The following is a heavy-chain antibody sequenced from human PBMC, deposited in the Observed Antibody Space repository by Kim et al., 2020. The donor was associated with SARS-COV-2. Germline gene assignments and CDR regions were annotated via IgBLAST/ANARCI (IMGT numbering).Heavy chain of an antibody. CDR3: ARVSLSGGYSNYRVDYYYGMDV. CDR2: INAGNGNT. Sequence: ASVKVSCKASGYTFTSYAMHWVRQAPGQRLEWMGWINAGNGNTKYSQKFQGRVTITRDTSASTAYMELSSLRSEDTAVYYCARVSLSGGYSNYRVDYYYGMDVWGQGTTVTVSS. D-gene: IGHD4-4*01. CDR1: GYTFTSYA. V-gene: IGHV1-3*01. J-gene: IGHJ6*02.